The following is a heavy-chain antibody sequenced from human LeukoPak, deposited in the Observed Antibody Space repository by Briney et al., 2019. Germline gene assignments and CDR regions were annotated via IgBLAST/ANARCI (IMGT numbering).Heavy chain of an antibody. CDR1: GGTFSSYA. CDR2: IIPIFGIA. D-gene: IGHD2-2*03. J-gene: IGHJ4*02. V-gene: IGHV1-69*13. Sequence: GAPVKVSCKASGGTFSSYAISWVRQAPGQGLEWVGGIIPIFGIANYAQKFQGRVTITADESTSTAYMELSSLRSEDTAVYYCARSPIGYCSSTSCYVGASYYFDYWGQGTLVTVSS. CDR3: ARSPIGYCSSTSCYVGASYYFDY.